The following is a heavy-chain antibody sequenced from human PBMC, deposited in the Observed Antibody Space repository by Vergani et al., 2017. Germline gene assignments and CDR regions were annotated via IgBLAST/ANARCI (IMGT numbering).Heavy chain of an antibody. J-gene: IGHJ4*02. Sequence: EVQLVPSGAEVKKPGESLRISCKGSGYSFTTYWISWVRQIPGKGLEWMGKIDPSDSYTNYRPSFQGHVTIAADKSISTAYLQWSGLKASDTAMYYCAGDQGGGTHWGQGTLVTVSS. CDR2: IDPSDSYT. CDR1: GYSFTTYW. V-gene: IGHV5-10-1*03. D-gene: IGHD1-14*01. CDR3: AGDQGGGTH.